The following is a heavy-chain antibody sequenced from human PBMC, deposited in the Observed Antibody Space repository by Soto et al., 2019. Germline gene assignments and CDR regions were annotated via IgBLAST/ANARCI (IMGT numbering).Heavy chain of an antibody. CDR2: INSDGSST. CDR1: GFTFVSYS. J-gene: IGHJ6*02. D-gene: IGHD5-12*01. CDR3: ARDLPWQSLGYGMDV. Sequence: PGGSLRLSCATSGFTFVSYSMNWVRQSPGQGLEWVSRINSDGSSTSYADSVKGRFTISRDNAKNTLYLQMNSLRAEDTAVYYCARDLPWQSLGYGMDVWGQGTTVTVSS. V-gene: IGHV3-74*01.